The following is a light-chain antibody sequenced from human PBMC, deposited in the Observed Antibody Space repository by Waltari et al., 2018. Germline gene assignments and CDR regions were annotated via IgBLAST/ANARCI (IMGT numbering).Light chain of an antibody. Sequence: QSVLTQPPSVSGAPRQRVTISCSASSSNIGHNSVNWYQQLPGKPPKLLIYYDDLLSSGVSDRFSGSKSGTSASLAIAGLQSEDEAHYYCAAWDASLSSWLFGGGTKLTVL. J-gene: IGLJ3*02. CDR1: SSNIGHNS. V-gene: IGLV1-36*01. CDR3: AAWDASLSSWL. CDR2: YDD.